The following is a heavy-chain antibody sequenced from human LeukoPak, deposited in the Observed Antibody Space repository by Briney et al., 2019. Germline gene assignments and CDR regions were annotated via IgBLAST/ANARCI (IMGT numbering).Heavy chain of an antibody. J-gene: IGHJ5*02. V-gene: IGHV4-30-2*01. CDR2: IYHTGST. CDR3: ARGDGSGSGRWFDP. D-gene: IGHD3-10*01. CDR1: GASISSGTYS. Sequence: SQTLSLTCTVSGASISSGTYSWSWIRQPPGEGLEWIGYIYHTGSTYYNPSLKSRVTISVDRSKNQFSLNLNSVTAADTALYYCARGDGSGSGRWFDPWGQGTLITVSS.